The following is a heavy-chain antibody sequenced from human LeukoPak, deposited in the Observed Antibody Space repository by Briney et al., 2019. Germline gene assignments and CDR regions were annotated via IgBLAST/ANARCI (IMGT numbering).Heavy chain of an antibody. V-gene: IGHV3-7*01. J-gene: IGHJ4*02. CDR3: ARHWNHDY. CDR2: IKHDGSEE. Sequence: PGGSLRLSCEASGFIFSNYWMSWVRQAPGKGLEWVANIKHDGSEEFYGDSVKGRFTISRDNAKNSLYLQMNSLRDDDSAVYHCARHWNHDYWGQGTLVPVSS. D-gene: IGHD1-1*01. CDR1: GFIFSNYW.